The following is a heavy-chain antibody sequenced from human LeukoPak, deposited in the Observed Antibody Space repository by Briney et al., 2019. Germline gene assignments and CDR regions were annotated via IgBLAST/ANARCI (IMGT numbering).Heavy chain of an antibody. CDR3: GKDLRSGSYSVLGTRDY. Sequence: QTAGSLRLSCAASGFTLSNYGMHWVRQAPGKGLEWVAVISYDGSNKYYADSVKGRFTISRDNSKNTLFLQMNSLRAEDTAVYYCGKDLRSGSYSVLGTRDYWGQGTLVTVSS. CDR1: GFTLSNYG. J-gene: IGHJ4*02. V-gene: IGHV3-30*18. D-gene: IGHD1-26*01. CDR2: ISYDGSNK.